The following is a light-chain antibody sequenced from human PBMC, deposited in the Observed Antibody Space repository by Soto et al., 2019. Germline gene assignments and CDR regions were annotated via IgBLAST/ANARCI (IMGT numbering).Light chain of an antibody. V-gene: IGKV3D-20*02. CDR1: QTVNNNY. Sequence: EIVLTQSPGTLSLSPGERATLSCRASQTVNNNYVAWYQQKPGQAPRLLIFRASNKATGIPDRFSGSGSGTEFILTISELEPEDFAVYYCQQRNNWPPITFGQGTRLEIK. CDR3: QQRNNWPPIT. CDR2: RAS. J-gene: IGKJ5*01.